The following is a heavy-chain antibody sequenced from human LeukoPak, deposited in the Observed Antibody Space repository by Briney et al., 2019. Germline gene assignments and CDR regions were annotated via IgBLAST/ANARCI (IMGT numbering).Heavy chain of an antibody. Sequence: GGSLRLSCAASGFTFSSYWMHWVRQAPGKGLVWVSRINSDGSSTSYADSVKGRFTISRDNAKNTLYLQMNSLRAEDTAVYYCAKALVVPAAKGEGFDYWGQGTLVTVSS. D-gene: IGHD2-2*01. J-gene: IGHJ4*02. CDR2: INSDGSST. V-gene: IGHV3-74*01. CDR1: GFTFSSYW. CDR3: AKALVVPAAKGEGFDY.